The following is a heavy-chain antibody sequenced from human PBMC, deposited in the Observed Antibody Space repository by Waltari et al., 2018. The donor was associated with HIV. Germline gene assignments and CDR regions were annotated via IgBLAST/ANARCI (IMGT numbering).Heavy chain of an antibody. D-gene: IGHD3-10*01. J-gene: IGHJ4*02. CDR1: GYTFTTYG. Sequence: QVQLVQSGSELKAPGASVKVSCKASGYTFTTYGINWVRQAPGQGLGWMGWINTKTGNPTYAQGFTGRFVFSLDTSVTSAYLQITSLRSEDTAVYYCGRSPGRSVDYWGQGTLVTVFS. CDR3: GRSPGRSVDY. V-gene: IGHV7-4-1*02. CDR2: INTKTGNP.